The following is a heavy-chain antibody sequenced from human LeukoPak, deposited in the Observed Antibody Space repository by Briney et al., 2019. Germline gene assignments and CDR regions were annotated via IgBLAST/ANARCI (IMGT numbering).Heavy chain of an antibody. CDR2: INSSSSYI. J-gene: IGHJ4*02. CDR3: ARNRIAAAGGYDY. V-gene: IGHV3-21*01. Sequence: GGSLRLSCAASGFTFSSYSMNWVRQAPGKGLEWVSSINSSSSYIYYADSVKGRFTISRDNAKNTLYLQLSSLRAEDTAVYYCARNRIAAAGGYDYWGQGTLVTVSS. CDR1: GFTFSSYS. D-gene: IGHD6-13*01.